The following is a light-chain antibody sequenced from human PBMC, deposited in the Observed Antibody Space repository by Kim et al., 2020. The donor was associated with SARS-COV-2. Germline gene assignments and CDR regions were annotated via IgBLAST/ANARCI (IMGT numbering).Light chain of an antibody. CDR3: ATGDDSLNGYV. CDR1: SSNIGSNT. Sequence: VLTQPPSASGTPGQRVTISCSGSSSNIGSNTVNWYQQLPGTAPKLLIYSNNRRPSGVPDRFSGSKSGTSASLAISGLQSEDEADYYCATGDDSLNGYVFGTGTKVTVL. J-gene: IGLJ1*01. CDR2: SNN. V-gene: IGLV1-44*01.